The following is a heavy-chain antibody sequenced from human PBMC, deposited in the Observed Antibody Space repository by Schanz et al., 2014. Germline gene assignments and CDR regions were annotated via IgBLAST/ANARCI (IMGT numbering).Heavy chain of an antibody. D-gene: IGHD2-15*01. Sequence: QVQLQESGPGLVKPSETLSLTCSVSGDSITGVSRYWGWIRQPPGKGLEWIASDCISATDYVNESLQRRVTIPIERTKNMLSLRVTSVTAADTAVYFCARHRDEMATVSSPFDYWGQGILVTVSS. V-gene: IGHV4-39*01. J-gene: IGHJ4*02. CDR2: DCISATD. CDR1: GDSITGVSRY. CDR3: ARHRDEMATVSSPFDY.